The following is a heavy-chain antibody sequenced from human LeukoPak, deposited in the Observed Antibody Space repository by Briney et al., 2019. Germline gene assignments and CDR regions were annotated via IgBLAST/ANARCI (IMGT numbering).Heavy chain of an antibody. CDR2: IYASGST. D-gene: IGHD3-16*01. V-gene: IGHV4-61*02. CDR3: ARDPGGIDAFDI. Sequence: PSETLSLTCTVSGGSISSGSYYWSWIRQPAGKGLEWIGRIYASGSTNYNPSLKSRVTISVDTSKNQFSLKLSSVTAADTAVYYCARDPGGIDAFDIWGQGTMVTVSS. CDR1: GGSISSGSYY. J-gene: IGHJ3*02.